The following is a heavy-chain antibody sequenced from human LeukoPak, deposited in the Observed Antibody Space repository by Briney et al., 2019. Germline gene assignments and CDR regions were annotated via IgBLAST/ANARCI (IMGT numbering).Heavy chain of an antibody. CDR1: GGSISSSSYY. D-gene: IGHD6-13*01. V-gene: IGHV4-39*07. CDR3: ARGVDAAGYRPNHAIDY. J-gene: IGHJ4*02. CDR2: IYYSGST. Sequence: PSETLSLTCTVSGGSISSSSYYWGWIRQPPGKGLEWIGSIYYSGSTYYNPSLKSRVTISVDTSKNQFSLKLSSVTAADTAVYYCARGVDAAGYRPNHAIDYWGQGTLVTVSS.